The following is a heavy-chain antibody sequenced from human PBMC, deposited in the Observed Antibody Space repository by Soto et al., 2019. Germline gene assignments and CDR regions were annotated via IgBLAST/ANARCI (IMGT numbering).Heavy chain of an antibody. CDR3: ASELGYCSSTSCYLGQ. CDR1: GGSISSDSYY. J-gene: IGHJ4*02. Sequence: SEPWSISCTFSGGSISSDSYYCGCTSQQQGKGLEWIGSINYRWRTHINPSLKSRCTISVDKSRNQFSLGLTSMPATDLAVYYCASELGYCSSTSCYLGQWGQG. V-gene: IGHV4-39*02. D-gene: IGHD2-2*01. CDR2: INYRWRT.